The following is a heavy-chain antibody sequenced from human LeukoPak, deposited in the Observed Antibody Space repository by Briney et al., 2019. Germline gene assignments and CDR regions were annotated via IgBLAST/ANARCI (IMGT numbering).Heavy chain of an antibody. CDR3: ARLGNRDGYNYFLDY. V-gene: IGHV4-34*01. J-gene: IGHJ4*02. Sequence: SETLSLTCAVYGGSFSGYYWSWIRQPPGKGLEWIGEINHSGSTNYNPSLTSRVPISVDTSKNQFSLKLSSVTAADTAVYYCARLGNRDGYNYFLDYWGQGTLVTVSS. D-gene: IGHD5-24*01. CDR1: GGSFSGYY. CDR2: INHSGST.